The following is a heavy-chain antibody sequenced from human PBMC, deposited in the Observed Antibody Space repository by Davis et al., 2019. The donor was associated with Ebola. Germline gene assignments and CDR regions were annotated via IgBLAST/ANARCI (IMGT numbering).Heavy chain of an antibody. V-gene: IGHV4-34*01. CDR2: IKHNGRT. D-gene: IGHD5-12*01. Sequence: PSETLSLTCAVYGGSFSTYYWTWIRQTPGKGLEWIGEIKHNGRTNYNPSLKSRVTISIDTSTNQFSLKLSSVTAADTAVYYCAKLRGIEATFSQYYYMDVWGKGTTVTVSS. CDR3: AKLRGIEATFSQYYYMDV. J-gene: IGHJ6*03. CDR1: GGSFSTYY.